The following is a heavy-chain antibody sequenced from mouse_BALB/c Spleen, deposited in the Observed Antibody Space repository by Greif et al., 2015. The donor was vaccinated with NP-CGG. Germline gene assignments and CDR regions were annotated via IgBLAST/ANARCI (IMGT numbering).Heavy chain of an antibody. J-gene: IGHJ4*01. CDR2: ILPGSGST. D-gene: IGHD2-1*01. V-gene: IGHV1-9*01. CDR1: GYTFSSYW. Sequence: QVQLQQSGAELMKPGASVMISCKATGYTFSSYWIEWVKQRPGHGLEWIGEILPGSGSTNYNEKFKGKATFTADTSSNTAYMQLSSLTSEDSAVYYCARDYYGNAMDYWGQGTSVTVSS. CDR3: ARDYYGNAMDY.